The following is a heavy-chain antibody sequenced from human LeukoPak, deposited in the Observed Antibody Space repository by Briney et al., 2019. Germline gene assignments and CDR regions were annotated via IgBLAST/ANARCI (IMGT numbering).Heavy chain of an antibody. V-gene: IGHV1-8*01. CDR3: AKSYSSSWYSLDY. CDR2: MNPNSGNT. CDR1: GYTFTNYD. J-gene: IGHJ4*02. Sequence: ASVKVSCKASGYTFTNYDINWVRQATGQGLEWMGWMNPNSGNTGYAQKFQGRVTMTRNTSISTAYMELSSLRSEDTAVYYCAKSYSSSWYSLDYWGQGTLVTVSS. D-gene: IGHD6-13*01.